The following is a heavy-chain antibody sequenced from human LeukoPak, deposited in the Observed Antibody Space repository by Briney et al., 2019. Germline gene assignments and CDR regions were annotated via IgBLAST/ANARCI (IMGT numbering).Heavy chain of an antibody. Sequence: ASVKVSCKASGYTFTGYYMHWVRQAPGQGLEWMGWINPNSGGTNYAQKFQGRVTMTRGTSISTAYMELSRLRSDDTAVYYCARVFTVGATKIDYWGQGTLVTVSS. V-gene: IGHV1-2*02. CDR3: ARVFTVGATKIDY. CDR1: GYTFTGYY. J-gene: IGHJ4*02. D-gene: IGHD1-26*01. CDR2: INPNSGGT.